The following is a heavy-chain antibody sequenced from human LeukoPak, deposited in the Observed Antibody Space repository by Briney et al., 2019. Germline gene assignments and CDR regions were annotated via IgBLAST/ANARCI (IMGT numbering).Heavy chain of an antibody. CDR2: IYYGGST. CDR1: GGSISKSSYY. V-gene: IGHV4-39*01. CDR3: ARQGYNWNYPRTGYYYYYGMDV. D-gene: IGHD1-7*01. Sequence: SETLSLTCTVSGGSISKSSYYWGWIRQTPGKEPEWIGSIYYGGSTCYNPSLKSRVTISVDTSKNQFSLKLSSVTAADTAVYYCARQGYNWNYPRTGYYYYYGMDVWGQGTTVTVSS. J-gene: IGHJ6*02.